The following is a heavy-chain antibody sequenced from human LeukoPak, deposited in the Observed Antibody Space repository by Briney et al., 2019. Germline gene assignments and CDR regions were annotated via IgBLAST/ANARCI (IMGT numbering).Heavy chain of an antibody. D-gene: IGHD1-26*01. CDR1: GFTFSTYG. CDR3: ASSVGSTDY. V-gene: IGHV4-34*01. Sequence: LRLSCEASGFTFSTYGMHWVRQSPGKGLEWIGEINHRGSTNLNPSLKSRVTLSVDTSKHQFSLKLTSVTAADAAVYYCASSVGSTDYWGQGTLVTVSS. CDR2: INHRGST. J-gene: IGHJ4*02.